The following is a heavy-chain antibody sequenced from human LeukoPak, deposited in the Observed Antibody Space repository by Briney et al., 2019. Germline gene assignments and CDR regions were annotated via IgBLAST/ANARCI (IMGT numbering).Heavy chain of an antibody. Sequence: GGSLRLSCVASGFTVSSYYMTWVRQAPGKGLEWVSIIYSDGRTFYADSVKGRFTISRDNSKNTLYLQMNSLRAEDTAVYYCAKVRRLWFGELSHWGQGTLVTVSS. J-gene: IGHJ4*02. V-gene: IGHV3-53*01. CDR3: AKVRRLWFGELSH. CDR2: IYSDGRT. CDR1: GFTVSSYY. D-gene: IGHD3-10*01.